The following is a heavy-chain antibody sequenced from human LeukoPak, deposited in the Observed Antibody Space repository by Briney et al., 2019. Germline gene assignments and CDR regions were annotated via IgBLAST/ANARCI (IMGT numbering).Heavy chain of an antibody. D-gene: IGHD5-12*01. CDR2: IYYSGST. CDR3: ARVVVATSPFDY. J-gene: IGHJ4*02. CDR1: GGSISSSSYY. Sequence: SETLSLTCTVSGGSISSSSYYWGWIRQPPGKGLEWIGSIYYSGSTYYNPSLKSRVTISVDTSKNQFSLKLSSVTAADTAVYYCARVVVATSPFDYWGQGTLVTVSS. V-gene: IGHV4-39*01.